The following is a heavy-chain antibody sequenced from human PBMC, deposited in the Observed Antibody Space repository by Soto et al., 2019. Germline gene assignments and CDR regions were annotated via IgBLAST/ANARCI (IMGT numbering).Heavy chain of an antibody. D-gene: IGHD2-21*01. V-gene: IGHV4-31*03. J-gene: IGHJ6*02. CDR1: GVSVSSAGYY. Sequence: SETLSLTCTVSGVSVSSAGYYWTWIRQPPGKGLEWMGYISYSGSTYYNPSLKSRITISLDTSKSQFSLKLTSATAADTAVYYCVRFVNYYYYGVDVWGQGTTVTVPS. CDR3: VRFVNYYYYGVDV. CDR2: ISYSGST.